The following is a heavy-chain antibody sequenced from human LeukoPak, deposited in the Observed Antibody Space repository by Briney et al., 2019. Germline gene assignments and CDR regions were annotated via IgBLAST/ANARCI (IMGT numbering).Heavy chain of an antibody. CDR1: GSTFTGAY. J-gene: IGHJ4*02. Sequence: GASVKVSCKTSGSTFTGAYMHWVRQAPGQGLEWMGWVNPNSGETKFAPKFQGRVTMPRDTSIRTVYMDPGGLRSDDTAVYYCARVLFNSGYNYWGQGSLVTVSS. V-gene: IGHV1-2*02. CDR2: VNPNSGET. CDR3: ARVLFNSGYNY. D-gene: IGHD3-9*01.